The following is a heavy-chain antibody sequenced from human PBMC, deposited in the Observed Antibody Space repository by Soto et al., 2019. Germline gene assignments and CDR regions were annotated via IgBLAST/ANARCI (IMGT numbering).Heavy chain of an antibody. CDR1: GYSFGGYG. J-gene: IGHJ6*02. D-gene: IGHD5-12*01. V-gene: IGHV1-3*01. Sequence: ASVKVSCKASGYSFGGYGVHWVRRAPRQRFEWMGWINVAKGKTKYSQKFQGRVTVTRDTSASTVYMDLSGLRSEDTAVYYCTRDRAREGYFGMDVLGQGTTVTVSS. CDR2: INVAKGKT. CDR3: TRDRAREGYFGMDV.